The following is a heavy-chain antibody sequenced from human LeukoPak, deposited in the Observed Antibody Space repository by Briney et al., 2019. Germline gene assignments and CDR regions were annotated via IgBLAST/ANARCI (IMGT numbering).Heavy chain of an antibody. D-gene: IGHD3-22*01. CDR3: ALLPSPYYYDSSGYYPNDDY. CDR2: ISYDGSNK. Sequence: PGRSLRLSCAASGFTFSSYGMHWVRQAPGKGLEWVAVISYDGSNKYYADSVKGRFTISRDNSNNTLYLQMNSLRAEDTAVYYCALLPSPYYYDSSGYYPNDDYWGQGTLVTVSS. CDR1: GFTFSSYG. V-gene: IGHV3-30*03. J-gene: IGHJ4*02.